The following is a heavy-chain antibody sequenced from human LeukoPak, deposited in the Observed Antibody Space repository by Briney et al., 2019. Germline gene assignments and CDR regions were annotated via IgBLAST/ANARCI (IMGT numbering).Heavy chain of an antibody. Sequence: GGSLRLSCAASGFTFSSCAMSWGRHAPGKGLEWVSSITDSGGSTYYADSVKGRFTISRDNSKNTLYLQMSSLRAEDTAVYYCAKVIGGDNETYWGQGTLVTVSS. CDR2: ITDSGGST. CDR1: GFTFSSCA. V-gene: IGHV3-23*01. J-gene: IGHJ4*02. D-gene: IGHD3-16*01. CDR3: AKVIGGDNETY.